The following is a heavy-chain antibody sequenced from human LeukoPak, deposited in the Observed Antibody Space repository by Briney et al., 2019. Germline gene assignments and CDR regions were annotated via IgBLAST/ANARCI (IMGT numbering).Heavy chain of an antibody. CDR3: AKAQQLWYHFDY. V-gene: IGHV3-30-3*01. D-gene: IGHD5-18*01. CDR1: GFTFSSYA. J-gene: IGHJ4*02. CDR2: ISYDGSNK. Sequence: GRSLRLSCAASGFTFSSYAMHWVRQAPGKGLEWVAVISYDGSNKYYADSVKGRFTISRDNAKNSLYLQMNSLRAEDTAVYYCAKAQQLWYHFDYWGQGTLVTVSS.